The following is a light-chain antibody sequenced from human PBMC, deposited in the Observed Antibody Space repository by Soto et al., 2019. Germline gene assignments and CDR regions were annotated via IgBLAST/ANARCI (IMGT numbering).Light chain of an antibody. CDR1: QSVSSRY. Sequence: EIVLTQSPGTLSLSPGERATLSCRASQSVSSRYLAWYQQNPGQAPRLFISGASTRATGIPDRFSGSGSGTDFTLTISKLKPEDFAAYYCRQYCNSRRPFGQGPRV. V-gene: IGKV3-20*01. J-gene: IGKJ1*01. CDR3: RQYCNSRRP. CDR2: GAS.